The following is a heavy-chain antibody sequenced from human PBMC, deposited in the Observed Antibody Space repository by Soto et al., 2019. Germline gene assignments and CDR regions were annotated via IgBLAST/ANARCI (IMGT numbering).Heavy chain of an antibody. CDR1: GFSISSSA. CDR2: SSGGGGPT. J-gene: IGHJ2*01. V-gene: IGHV3-23*01. Sequence: EVQLLESGGGLVQPGGSLRLSCTVSGFSISSSAFSWVRQTPGKGLEWVSASSGGGGPTHYADSVKGRFTISRDNSKNRLYLQINSLRAEDTAVYYCAKNDCSVYHLGGFWGRGTLVRVSS. D-gene: IGHD2-15*01. CDR3: AKNDCSVYHLGGF.